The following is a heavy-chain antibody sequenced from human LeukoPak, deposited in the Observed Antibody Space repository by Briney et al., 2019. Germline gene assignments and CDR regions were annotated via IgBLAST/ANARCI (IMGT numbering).Heavy chain of an antibody. D-gene: IGHD1-7*01. Sequence: PGRSLRLSCAASGFTFSSYGMHWVRQAPGKGLEWVAVIWFDGSNKYYADSVKGRFTISRDNSKNTLFLQMNSLRAEDTALYYCAKKPGTTEDPFDYWGQGTLVTVSS. J-gene: IGHJ4*02. V-gene: IGHV3-33*06. CDR1: GFTFSSYG. CDR2: IWFDGSNK. CDR3: AKKPGTTEDPFDY.